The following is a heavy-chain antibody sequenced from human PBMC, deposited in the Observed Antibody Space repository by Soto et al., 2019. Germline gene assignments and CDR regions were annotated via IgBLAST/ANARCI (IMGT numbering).Heavy chain of an antibody. CDR3: ARPLWRDDYNWGYFDL. CDR2: ISYDGSNK. D-gene: IGHD4-4*01. Sequence: QVQLVESRGGVVQPGRSLRLSCAASGFTFSSYAMHWVRQAPGRGLEWVAVISYDGSNKYYADSVKGRFTISRDNSKNTLYLQMNSLRAEDTAVYYCARPLWRDDYNWGYFDLWGRGPLVTVSS. CDR1: GFTFSSYA. V-gene: IGHV3-30-3*01. J-gene: IGHJ2*01.